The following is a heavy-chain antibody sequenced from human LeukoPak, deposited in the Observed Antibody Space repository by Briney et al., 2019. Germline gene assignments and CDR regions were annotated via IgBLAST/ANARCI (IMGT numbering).Heavy chain of an antibody. D-gene: IGHD3-22*01. J-gene: IGHJ4*02. CDR1: GYTFTSYY. V-gene: IGHV1-46*01. CDR3: ARVVGPYYYDSSGFDY. CDR2: INPSGGSA. Sequence: ASVKVSCKASGYTFTSYYMQWVRQAPGQGLEWMGMINPSGGSASYAQKLQGRVTMTRDRAKSKVYMELSRLRSEDTAVYYCARVVGPYYYDSSGFDYWGQGTLVSVSS.